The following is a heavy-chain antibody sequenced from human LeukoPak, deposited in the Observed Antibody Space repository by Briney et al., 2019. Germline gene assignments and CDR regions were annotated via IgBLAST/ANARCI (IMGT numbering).Heavy chain of an antibody. CDR2: IYSGGST. CDR1: GFTVSSNY. J-gene: IGHJ4*02. CDR3: AKGGYYDSSGYYYGDYFDY. D-gene: IGHD3-22*01. V-gene: IGHV3-53*01. Sequence: GGSLRLSCAASGFTVSSNYMSWVRQAPGKGLEWVSVIYSGGSTYYADSVKGRFTISRDNSKNTLYLQMNSLRAEDTAVYYCAKGGYYDSSGYYYGDYFDYWGQGTLVTVSS.